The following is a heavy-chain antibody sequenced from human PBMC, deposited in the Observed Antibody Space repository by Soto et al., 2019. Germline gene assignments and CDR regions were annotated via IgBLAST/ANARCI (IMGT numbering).Heavy chain of an antibody. CDR1: GFTFSSYA. D-gene: IGHD2-2*01. CDR2: ISYDGSNK. J-gene: IGHJ6*02. CDR3: ARDRRYCSSTSCYAYYYYGMDV. V-gene: IGHV3-30-3*01. Sequence: GGSLRLSCAASGFTFSSYAMHWVRQAPGKGLEWVAVISYDGSNKYYADSVKGRFTISRDNSKNTLYLQMNSLRAEGTAVYYCARDRRYCSSTSCYAYYYYGMDVWGQGTTVTVSS.